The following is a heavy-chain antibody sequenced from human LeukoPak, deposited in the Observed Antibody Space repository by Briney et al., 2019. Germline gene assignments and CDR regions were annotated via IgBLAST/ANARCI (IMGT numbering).Heavy chain of an antibody. CDR3: TTGYSNHEQ. D-gene: IGHD4-11*01. J-gene: IGHJ4*02. CDR2: IISRTSGGAT. V-gene: IGHV3-15*01. Sequence: GGSLRLSCTASGLSFSNAWMSWVRQAPGKGLEWVGRIISRTSGGATDYAAPVKGRFTISRDDSKNTLYLQMNSLKTEDTAVYYCTTGYSNHEQWGQGTLVTVSS. CDR1: GLSFSNAW.